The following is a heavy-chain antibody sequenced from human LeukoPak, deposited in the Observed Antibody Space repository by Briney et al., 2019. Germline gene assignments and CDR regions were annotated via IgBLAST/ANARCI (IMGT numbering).Heavy chain of an antibody. V-gene: IGHV3-33*06. CDR2: IWHDGSYE. CDR1: GFTFSRYG. Sequence: GRSLRLSCAASGFTFSRYGMHWVRQAPGKGLEWVAVIWHDGSYEYYADSVKGRFPISRDSSKNTLYLQMNSLRAEDTAVYYCAKDGVGATSLDCWGQGTLVTVSS. D-gene: IGHD1-26*01. CDR3: AKDGVGATSLDC. J-gene: IGHJ4*02.